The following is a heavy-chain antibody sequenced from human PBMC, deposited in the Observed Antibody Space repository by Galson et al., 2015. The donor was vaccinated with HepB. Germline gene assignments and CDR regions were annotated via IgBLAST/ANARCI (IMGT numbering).Heavy chain of an antibody. V-gene: IGHV2-70*11. CDR2: IGWDDEE. CDR3: VRMVGRWASIDS. J-gene: IGHJ4*02. CDR1: GFSLRTSGMY. Sequence: PALVKPTQTLALTCTFSGFSLRTSGMYVSWIRQPPGRALEWLARIGWDDEEYYSPSLKSRLTISKDTSKSQVVLTMTNMDPLDTATYYCVRMVGRWASIDSWGQGTLVTVSS. D-gene: IGHD1-26*01.